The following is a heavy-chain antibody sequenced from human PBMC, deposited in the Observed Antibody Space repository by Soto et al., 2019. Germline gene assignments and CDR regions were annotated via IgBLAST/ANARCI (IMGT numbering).Heavy chain of an antibody. V-gene: IGHV4-39*01. CDR3: ARPGITMVRGVIIDYYYMDV. J-gene: IGHJ6*03. CDR1: GGSISSSSYY. CDR2: IYYSGST. Sequence: SETLSLTCTVSGGSISSSSYYWGWIRQPPGKGLEWIGSIYYSGSTYYNPSLKSRVTISVDTSKNQFSLKLSSVTAADTAVYYCARPGITMVRGVIIDYYYMDVWGKGTTFTVSS. D-gene: IGHD3-10*01.